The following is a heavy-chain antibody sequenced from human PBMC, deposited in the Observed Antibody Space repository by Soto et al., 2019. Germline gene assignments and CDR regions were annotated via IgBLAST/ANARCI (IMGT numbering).Heavy chain of an antibody. J-gene: IGHJ4*02. V-gene: IGHV4-34*01. Sequence: QVQLQQWGAGLLKPSETLSLTCAVYGGSFSGYYWSWIRQPPGKGLEWIGEINHSGSTNYNPSHKSRVTISVDTSKNQFSLKLSSVTAADTAVYYCARGSGYDAGEYFDYCGQGTLVTVSS. CDR1: GGSFSGYY. CDR2: INHSGST. D-gene: IGHD5-12*01. CDR3: ARGSGYDAGEYFDY.